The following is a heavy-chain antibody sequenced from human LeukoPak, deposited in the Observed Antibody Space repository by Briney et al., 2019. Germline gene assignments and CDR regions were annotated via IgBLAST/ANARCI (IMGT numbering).Heavy chain of an antibody. V-gene: IGHV4-39*01. CDR1: GGSISTSSYY. CDR3: APTYYSDSSAYLGGA. Sequence: SETLSLTCTVSGGSISTSSYYWGWIRQPPGKGLEWIGSIYYRGRTYYNPSLKSRVTISVDTSKNQFSLKLSSVTAADTAVYYCAPTYYSDSSAYLGGAWGQGSLVTVSS. CDR2: IYYRGRT. J-gene: IGHJ4*02. D-gene: IGHD3-22*01.